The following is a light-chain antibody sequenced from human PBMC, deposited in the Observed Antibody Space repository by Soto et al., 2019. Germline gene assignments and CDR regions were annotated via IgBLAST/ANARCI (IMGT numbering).Light chain of an antibody. J-gene: IGLJ2*01. CDR2: DTN. CDR3: GTWDSSLSVVI. CDR1: SSNIGNNY. V-gene: IGLV1-51*01. Sequence: QSVLTQPPSVSAAPGQKVTISCSGSSSNIGNNYVSWYQQLPGTAPKLLIYDTNKRPSGIPDRFSGSQSGTSATLDITGLQTGDEADYYCGTWDSSLSVVIFGGGTKLTVL.